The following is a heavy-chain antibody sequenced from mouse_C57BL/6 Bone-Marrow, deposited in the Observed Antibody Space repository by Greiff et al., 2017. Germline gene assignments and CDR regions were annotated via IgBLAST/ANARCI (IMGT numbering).Heavy chain of an antibody. CDR3: ARGGNFYYGYFDV. CDR2: IYPRDGST. CDR1: GYTFTDHT. J-gene: IGHJ1*03. D-gene: IGHD2-1*01. Sequence: VQLQQSDAELVKPGASVKISCKASGYTFTDHTIHWMKQRPEQGLEWIGYIYPRDGSTKYNEKFKGKATLTADKSSSTAYMQLKSLTSEDSAVYFCARGGNFYYGYFDVWGTGTTVTVSS. V-gene: IGHV1-78*01.